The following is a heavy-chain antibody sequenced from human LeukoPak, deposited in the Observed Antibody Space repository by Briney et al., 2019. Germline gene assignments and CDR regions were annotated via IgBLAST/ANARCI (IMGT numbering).Heavy chain of an antibody. CDR2: ISCSGGST. CDR1: GVTFSSYA. V-gene: IGHV3-23*01. D-gene: IGHD6-6*01. Sequence: GSLRLSCAASGVTFSSYAMSWVRQAPGKGLEWVSAISCSGGSTYYADSVKGRFNIPRDNSKKTLYLQMNSLRAEDTAVYYCAKIGSSSDYWGQGTLVTVSS. J-gene: IGHJ4*02. CDR3: AKIGSSSDY.